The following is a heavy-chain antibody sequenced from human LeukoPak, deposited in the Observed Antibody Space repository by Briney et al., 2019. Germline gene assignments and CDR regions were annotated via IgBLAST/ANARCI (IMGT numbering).Heavy chain of an antibody. D-gene: IGHD3-22*01. CDR3: ARGRYYYDSSGHRGYYFDY. CDR1: GFTFSSYD. V-gene: IGHV3-13*01. Sequence: GGSQRLSCAASGFTFSSYDMHWVRQATGKGLEWVSAIGTAGDTYYPGSVKGRFTISRENAKNSLYLQMNSLRAGDTAVYYCARGRYYYDSSGHRGYYFDYWGQGTLVTVSS. J-gene: IGHJ4*02. CDR2: IGTAGDT.